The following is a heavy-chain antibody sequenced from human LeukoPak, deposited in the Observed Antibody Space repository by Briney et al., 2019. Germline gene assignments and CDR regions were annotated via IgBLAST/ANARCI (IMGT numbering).Heavy chain of an antibody. CDR3: AEDRYSSGWRLFDY. CDR2: ISWNSGSI. D-gene: IGHD6-19*01. V-gene: IGHV3-9*01. CDR1: GFTFDDYA. J-gene: IGHJ4*02. Sequence: PGGSLRLSCAASGFTFDDYAMHWVRQAPGKGLEWVSGISWNSGSIGYADSVKGRFTISRDNAKNSLYLQMNSLRAEDTALYYCAEDRYSSGWRLFDYWGQGTLVTVSS.